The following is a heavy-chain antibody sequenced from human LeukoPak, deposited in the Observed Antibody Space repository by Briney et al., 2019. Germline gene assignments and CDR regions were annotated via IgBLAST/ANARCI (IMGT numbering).Heavy chain of an antibody. CDR1: GGSFSGYY. J-gene: IGHJ4*02. D-gene: IGHD3-22*01. Sequence: SETLSLTCAVYGGSFSGYYWSWIRQPPGKGLEWIGEINHSGSTNYNPSLKSRVTISVGTSKNQFSLKLSSVTAADTAVYYCARRPLTYYYDSSGLYYFDYWGQGTLVTVSS. V-gene: IGHV4-34*01. CDR3: ARRPLTYYYDSSGLYYFDY. CDR2: INHSGST.